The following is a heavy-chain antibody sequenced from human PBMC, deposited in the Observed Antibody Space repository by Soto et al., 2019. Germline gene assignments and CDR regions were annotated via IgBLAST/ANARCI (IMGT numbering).Heavy chain of an antibody. CDR1: GGSISSYY. V-gene: IGHV4-59*12. CDR3: ARPTPFGSGYGFFDY. Sequence: SETLSLTCTVSGGSISSYYWSWIRQPPGKGLEWIGYIYYSGSTNYNPSLKSRVTISADNSISTAYLEWSSLKASDTAIYYCARPTPFGSGYGFFDYWGQGTPVTVSS. D-gene: IGHD4-17*01. CDR2: IYYSGST. J-gene: IGHJ4*02.